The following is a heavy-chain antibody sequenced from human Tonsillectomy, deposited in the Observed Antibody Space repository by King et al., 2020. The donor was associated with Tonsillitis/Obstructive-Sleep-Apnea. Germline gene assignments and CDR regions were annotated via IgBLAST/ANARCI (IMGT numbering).Heavy chain of an antibody. CDR3: ARQVYCGDDCSTYFDY. V-gene: IGHV5-10-1*01. J-gene: IGHJ4*02. CDR1: GYSFTNYW. D-gene: IGHD2-21*02. CDR2: IYPSDSYT. Sequence: QLVQSGAEVKKPGESLRISCQGSGYSFTNYWINWVRQMPGKGLEWMGKIYPSDSYTNYNPSFQGHVTITANKSISTAYLQWSSLKASEPALYYCARQVYCGDDCSTYFDYWGPGTLVTVSS.